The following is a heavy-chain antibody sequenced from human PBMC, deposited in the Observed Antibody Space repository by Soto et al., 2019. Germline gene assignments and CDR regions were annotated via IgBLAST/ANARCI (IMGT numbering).Heavy chain of an antibody. Sequence: QVQLVQSGAEVKKPGASVKVSCKASGYTFANHYIHWVRQAPGQGLEWLAIINPLEGSTNYAQKFRGRVTLTSDTSTTTVYMELSSLRSEDTAMYYCARDLVAAGLWGQGTLVTVSS. CDR2: INPLEGST. J-gene: IGHJ4*02. CDR1: GYTFANHY. CDR3: ARDLVAAGL. D-gene: IGHD6-13*01. V-gene: IGHV1-46*01.